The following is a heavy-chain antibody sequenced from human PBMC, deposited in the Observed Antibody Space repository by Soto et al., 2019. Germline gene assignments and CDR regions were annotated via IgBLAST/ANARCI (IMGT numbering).Heavy chain of an antibody. CDR1: GGSISSGGYY. Sequence: QVQLQESGPGLVKPSQTLSLTCTVSGGSISSGGYYWSWIRQHPGKGLEWIGYIYYSGSTYYNPSLKSRVTISVDTSKTQFSLKLSSVTAADTAVYYCARAVTVTNYYYYYGMDVWGQGTTVTVSS. CDR2: IYYSGST. V-gene: IGHV4-31*03. CDR3: ARAVTVTNYYYYYGMDV. J-gene: IGHJ6*02. D-gene: IGHD4-17*01.